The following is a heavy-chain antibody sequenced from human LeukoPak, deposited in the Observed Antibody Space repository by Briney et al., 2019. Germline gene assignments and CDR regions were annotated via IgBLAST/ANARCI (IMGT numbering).Heavy chain of an antibody. J-gene: IGHJ3*02. D-gene: IGHD1-26*01. V-gene: IGHV3-30-3*01. Sequence: PGGSLRLSCAASGFTFSSYAMHWVRQAPGKGLEWVAVISYDGSNKYYADSVKGRFTISRDNAKNSLYLQMNSLRAEDTAVYYCARDPDEWELPMPNAFDIWGQGTMVTVSS. CDR3: ARDPDEWELPMPNAFDI. CDR1: GFTFSSYA. CDR2: ISYDGSNK.